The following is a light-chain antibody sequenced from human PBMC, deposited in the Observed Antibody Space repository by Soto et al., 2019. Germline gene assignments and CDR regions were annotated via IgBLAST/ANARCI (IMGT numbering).Light chain of an antibody. CDR3: LQYNDYSWT. J-gene: IGKJ1*01. CDR1: ETISTW. CDR2: SSS. Sequence: DTQMTQSPSTLSASVGDRVTITCRASETISTWLAWYQQKPGQAPKLLIYSSSFLESGVPSRFSGSGSGTEFTLTISSLQPDDFATYYCLQYNDYSWTFGQGTNVQIK. V-gene: IGKV1-5*01.